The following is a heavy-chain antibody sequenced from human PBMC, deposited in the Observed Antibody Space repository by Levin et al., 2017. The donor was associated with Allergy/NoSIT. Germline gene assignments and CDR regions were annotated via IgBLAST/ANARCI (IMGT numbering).Heavy chain of an antibody. CDR1: GYTFTSYA. J-gene: IGHJ3*02. Sequence: GESLKISCKASGYTFTSYAMHWVRQAPGQRLEWMGWINAGNGNTKYSQKFQGRVTITRDTSASTAYMELSSLRSEDTAVYYCARVSGWSPLPAFDIWGQGTMVTVSS. D-gene: IGHD6-19*01. V-gene: IGHV1-3*01. CDR2: INAGNGNT. CDR3: ARVSGWSPLPAFDI.